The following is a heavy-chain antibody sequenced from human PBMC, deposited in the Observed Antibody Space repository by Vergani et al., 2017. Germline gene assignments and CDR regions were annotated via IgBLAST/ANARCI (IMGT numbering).Heavy chain of an antibody. CDR1: GFTFDDYA. J-gene: IGHJ5*02. D-gene: IGHD1-26*01. CDR3: ARDRVGATGGWFDP. V-gene: IGHV3-9*01. Sequence: EVQLVESGGGLVQPGRSLRLSCAASGFTFDDYAMHWVRQAPGKGLEWVSGISWNSGSIGYADSVKGRFTISRDNAKNSLYLQMNSLRAEDTAVYYCARDRVGATGGWFDPWGQGTLVTVSS. CDR2: ISWNSGSI.